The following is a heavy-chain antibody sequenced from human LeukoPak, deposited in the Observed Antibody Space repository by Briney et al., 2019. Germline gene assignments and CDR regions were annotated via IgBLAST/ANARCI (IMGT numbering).Heavy chain of an antibody. Sequence: GGSLRLPCAASGFTFSSYWMSWVRQAPGKGLEWVANIKQDGSEKYYVDSVKGRFTISRDNAKNSLYLQMNSLRAEDTAVYYCARDSSGWGSHFDYWGQGTLVTVSS. CDR3: ARDSSGWGSHFDY. V-gene: IGHV3-7*01. D-gene: IGHD6-19*01. CDR1: GFTFSSYW. J-gene: IGHJ4*02. CDR2: IKQDGSEK.